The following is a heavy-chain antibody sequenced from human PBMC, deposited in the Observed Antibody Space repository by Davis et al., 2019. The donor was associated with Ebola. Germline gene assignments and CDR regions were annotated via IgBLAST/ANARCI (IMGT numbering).Heavy chain of an antibody. Sequence: GGSLRLSCAASGFTFDDYAMHWVRQAPGKGLEWVSGISWNSGSIGYADSVKGRFTISRDNAKNSLYLQMNSLRAEDTALYYCAKEEWEHERAFDIWGQGTMVTVSS. D-gene: IGHD1-26*01. V-gene: IGHV3-9*01. CDR1: GFTFDDYA. CDR2: ISWNSGSI. J-gene: IGHJ3*02. CDR3: AKEEWEHERAFDI.